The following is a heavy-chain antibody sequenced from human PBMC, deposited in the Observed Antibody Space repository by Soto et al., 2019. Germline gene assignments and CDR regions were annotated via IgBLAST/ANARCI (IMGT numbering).Heavy chain of an antibody. J-gene: IGHJ3*01. V-gene: IGHV1-69*06. D-gene: IGHD5-12*01. Sequence: SVKVTCKASGGTFNNFALNWVRQAPGQGLEWVGEVIALFDRSNYAEKFQGRVAITADKSTHTAYLEMRSLRFDDTAVYFCTTGFTGYGGDAFDVWGQGTVVTVSS. CDR2: VIALFDRS. CDR1: GGTFNNFA. CDR3: TTGFTGYGGDAFDV.